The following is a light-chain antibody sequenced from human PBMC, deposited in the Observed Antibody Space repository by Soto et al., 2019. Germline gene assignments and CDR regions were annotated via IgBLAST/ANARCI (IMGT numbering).Light chain of an antibody. Sequence: QSALTQPASVSGSPGQSITISCTGTSSDIGSYVYVSWYQQHPGKAPKLILYEVNNRPSGVSNRFSGSKSGNTASLTISGLQVEDEADYFCSSFTTSGTLLFGGGTKLTVL. CDR3: SSFTTSGTLL. CDR2: EVN. V-gene: IGLV2-14*01. J-gene: IGLJ2*01. CDR1: SSDIGSYVY.